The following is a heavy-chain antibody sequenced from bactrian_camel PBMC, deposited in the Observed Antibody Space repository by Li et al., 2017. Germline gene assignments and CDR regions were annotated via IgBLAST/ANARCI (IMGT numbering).Heavy chain of an antibody. CDR2: ISGSGST. Sequence: HVQLVESGGGSVQGGGSLKLACTYAGSTTYSAYHMGWFRQAPGSEREGVAAISGSGSTFYADGVKGRFTISRDNARNTLYLQMDSLESEDTAMYYCALSDTCAALAFGYWGQGTQVTVS. V-gene: IGHV3S53*01. CDR3: ALSDTCAALAFGY. J-gene: IGHJ5*01. CDR1: GSTTYSAYH.